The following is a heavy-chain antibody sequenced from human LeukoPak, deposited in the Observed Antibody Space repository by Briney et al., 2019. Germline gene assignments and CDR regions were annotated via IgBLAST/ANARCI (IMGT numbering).Heavy chain of an antibody. D-gene: IGHD3-22*01. CDR2: IIPIFGTA. CDR1: GGTFTSQA. V-gene: IGHV1-69*06. J-gene: IGHJ4*02. CDR3: ARGPDSSTYYYFY. Sequence: GASVTVSCKASGGTFTSQAISWVRQAPGQRLEWMGGIIPIFGTANYAQKFQGKVTITPDKSTSTVYMALSSLRSEDTAMYYCARGPDSSTYYYFYWGQGTLVTVSS.